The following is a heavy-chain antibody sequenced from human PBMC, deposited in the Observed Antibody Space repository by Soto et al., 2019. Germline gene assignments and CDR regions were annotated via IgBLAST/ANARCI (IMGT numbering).Heavy chain of an antibody. CDR3: ARLVFGYGDYGWFDP. D-gene: IGHD4-17*01. CDR2: IYYSGST. CDR1: GGSISSSSYY. V-gene: IGHV4-39*01. Sequence: SETLSLTCTVSGGSISSSSYYWGWIRQPPGKGLEWIGSIYYSGSTYCNPSLKSRVTISVDTSKNQFSLKLSSVTAADTAVYYCARLVFGYGDYGWFDPWGQGTLVTVSS. J-gene: IGHJ5*02.